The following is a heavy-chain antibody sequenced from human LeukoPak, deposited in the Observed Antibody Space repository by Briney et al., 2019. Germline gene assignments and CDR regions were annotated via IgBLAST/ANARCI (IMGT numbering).Heavy chain of an antibody. CDR2: INPNSGGT. V-gene: IGHV1-2*02. D-gene: IGHD5-12*01. J-gene: IGHJ4*02. CDR3: ARSDIVATIPGGFDY. Sequence: ASVKVSCTASGYTFTGYYMHWVRQAPGQGLEWMGWINPNSGGTNYAQKFLGRVTMTRDTSITTAYMELSRLRSDDTAVYYCARSDIVATIPGGFDYWGQGTLVTVSS. CDR1: GYTFTGYY.